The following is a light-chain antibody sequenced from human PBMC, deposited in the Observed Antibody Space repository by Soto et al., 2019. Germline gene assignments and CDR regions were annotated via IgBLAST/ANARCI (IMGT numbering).Light chain of an antibody. J-gene: IGKJ4*01. CDR1: QGINIW. CDR3: HHTNTFPLT. V-gene: IGKV1-12*01. Sequence: DIQMTQSPSSVAASAGDRVTITCRASQGINIWLAWYQQKPGKAPKLLIYAASSLQRGVPSRFIGSGSGTDFTLTINSLQPEDFVTYYCHHTNTFPLTVGGGTKVEIK. CDR2: AAS.